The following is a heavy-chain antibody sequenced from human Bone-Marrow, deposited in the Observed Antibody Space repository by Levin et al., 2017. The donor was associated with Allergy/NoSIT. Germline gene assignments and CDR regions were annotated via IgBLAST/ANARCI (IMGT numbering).Heavy chain of an antibody. CDR1: GFSLSTTAVG. CDR2: TYWDGVE. J-gene: IGHJ4*02. Sequence: SGPTLVKLTETLTLTCTFSGFSLSTTAVGVAWIRQPPGKALEWLAITYWDGVEHYRPSLRSSLTITKDASKNQVVLTMTNMDPVDTATYYCAHTTGWISDDWGQGILVTVSS. V-gene: IGHV2-5*02. D-gene: IGHD5-12*01. CDR3: AHTTGWISDD.